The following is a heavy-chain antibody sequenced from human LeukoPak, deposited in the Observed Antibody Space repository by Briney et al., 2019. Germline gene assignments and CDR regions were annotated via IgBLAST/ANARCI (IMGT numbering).Heavy chain of an antibody. J-gene: IGHJ4*02. CDR3: AKDTYADYTIDS. CDR2: ISGSGGSE. Sequence: PGGSLRLSCAASGFTFSNYAMNWVRQTPGKGLEWVSGISGSGGSEYYRHSVKGRFTISRDNSKNMLYLQMNSLRAEDTALYYCAKDTYADYTIDSWGQGTLVTVSS. V-gene: IGHV3-23*01. CDR1: GFTFSNYA. D-gene: IGHD4-17*01.